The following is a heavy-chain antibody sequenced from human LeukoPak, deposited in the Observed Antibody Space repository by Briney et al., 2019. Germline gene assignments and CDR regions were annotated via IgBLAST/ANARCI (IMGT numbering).Heavy chain of an antibody. CDR1: GGSFSGYY. D-gene: IGHD3-22*01. J-gene: IGHJ3*02. CDR2: INHSGST. Sequence: SETLSLTCAVYGGSFSGYYWSWIRQPPGKGLEWIGEINHSGSTNYNPSLKSRVTISVDTSKNQFSLKLSSVTAADTAVYYCARQEVVMVAFDIWGQGTMVTVSS. V-gene: IGHV4-34*01. CDR3: ARQEVVMVAFDI.